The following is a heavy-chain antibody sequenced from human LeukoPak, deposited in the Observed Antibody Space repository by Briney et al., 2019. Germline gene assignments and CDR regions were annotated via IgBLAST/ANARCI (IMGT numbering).Heavy chain of an antibody. CDR3: GRLFDS. CDR2: INYSGTT. Sequence: PSETLSLTCTVSGGAIISDNFYWGWVRQPSGKGLEWVGSINYSGTTYYNPSLRSRVSISVDTSRTQFFLRLNSVTAADTAVYYCGRLFDSWGQGILVTVSS. V-gene: IGHV4-39*01. CDR1: GGAIISDNFY. J-gene: IGHJ4*02.